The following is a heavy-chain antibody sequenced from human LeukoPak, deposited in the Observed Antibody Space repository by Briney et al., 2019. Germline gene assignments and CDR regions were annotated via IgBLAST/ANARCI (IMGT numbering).Heavy chain of an antibody. V-gene: IGHV3-9*01. CDR2: ISWNSGSI. CDR3: AKDISYGSGSYPPHFDY. D-gene: IGHD3-10*01. Sequence: GGSLRLSCAASGFTVSSNYMSWVRQAPGKGLEWVSGISWNSGSIGYADSVKGRFTIPRDNAKNSLYLQMNSLRAEDTALYYCAKDISYGSGSYPPHFDYWGQGTLVTVSS. J-gene: IGHJ4*02. CDR1: GFTVSSNY.